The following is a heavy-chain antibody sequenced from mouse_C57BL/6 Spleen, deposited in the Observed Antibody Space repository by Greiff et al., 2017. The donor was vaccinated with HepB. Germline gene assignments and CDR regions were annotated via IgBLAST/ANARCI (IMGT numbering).Heavy chain of an antibody. CDR3: TTYDYDDGYYFDY. J-gene: IGHJ2*01. V-gene: IGHV14-1*01. CDR1: GFNIKDYY. Sequence: EVKLMESGAELVGPGASVKLSCTASGFNIKDYYMHWVKQRPEQGLEWIGRIDPEDGDTEYAPKFQGKATMTADTSSNTAYLQLSSLTSEDTAVYYCTTYDYDDGYYFDYRGQGTTLTVSS. CDR2: IDPEDGDT. D-gene: IGHD2-4*01.